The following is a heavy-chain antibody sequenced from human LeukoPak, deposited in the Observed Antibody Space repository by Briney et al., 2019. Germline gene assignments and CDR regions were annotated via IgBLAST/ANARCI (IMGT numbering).Heavy chain of an antibody. Sequence: GGPLRLPWEASVFTVSSNYMSWVRQAPGKGLEWVSVFYRGGWTYYADSVKGRFTISRDNSKNTLYLQMNSLRAEDTAVYYCARDPVTYYYDSSGYSTYYYYGMDVWGQGTTVTVSS. V-gene: IGHV3-66*01. CDR2: FYRGGWT. J-gene: IGHJ6*02. CDR3: ARDPVTYYYDSSGYSTYYYYGMDV. CDR1: VFTVSSNY. D-gene: IGHD3-22*01.